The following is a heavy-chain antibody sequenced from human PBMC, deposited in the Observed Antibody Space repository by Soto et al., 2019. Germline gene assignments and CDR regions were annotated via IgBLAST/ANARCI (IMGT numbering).Heavy chain of an antibody. CDR1: GVTFDDNG. J-gene: IGHJ4*02. D-gene: IGHD3-22*01. CDR3: TNDHGSGFLGVYFGY. CDR2: ISWNSGSI. V-gene: IGHV3-9*01. Sequence: GGSLTLSCAASGVTFDDNGMHWVRQAPGKGLEWVSGISWNSGSIGYADSVKGRFTMSRDNAKNSLYLQMNSLRPEDTALYYCTNDHGSGFLGVYFGYWGRG.